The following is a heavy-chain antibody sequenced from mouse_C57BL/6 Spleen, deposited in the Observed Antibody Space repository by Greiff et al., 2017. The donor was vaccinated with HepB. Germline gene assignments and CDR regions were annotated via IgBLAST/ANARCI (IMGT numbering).Heavy chain of an antibody. CDR3: ARSDYDEDYAMDY. D-gene: IGHD2-4*01. CDR2: IYPGSGST. Sequence: VQLQQPGAELVKPGASVKMSCKASGYTFTSYWITWVKQRPGQGLEWIGDIYPGSGSTNYNEKFKSKATLTVDTSSSTAYMQLSSLTSEDSAVYYCARSDYDEDYAMDYWGQGTSVTVSS. J-gene: IGHJ4*01. V-gene: IGHV1-55*01. CDR1: GYTFTSYW.